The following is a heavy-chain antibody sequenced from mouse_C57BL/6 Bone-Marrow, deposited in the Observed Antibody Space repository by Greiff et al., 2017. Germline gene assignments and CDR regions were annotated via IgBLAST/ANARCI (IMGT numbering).Heavy chain of an antibody. J-gene: IGHJ2*01. D-gene: IGHD2-3*01. CDR2: ISNGGGST. Sequence: DVMLVESGGGLVQPGGSLKLSCAASGFTFSDYYMYWVRQTPEKRLEWVAYISNGGGSTYYPDTVKGRLTISRDNAKNTLYLQMSRLKSEDTAMYYCARRIYDGYYFDYWGQGTTLTVSS. V-gene: IGHV5-12*01. CDR1: GFTFSDYY. CDR3: ARRIYDGYYFDY.